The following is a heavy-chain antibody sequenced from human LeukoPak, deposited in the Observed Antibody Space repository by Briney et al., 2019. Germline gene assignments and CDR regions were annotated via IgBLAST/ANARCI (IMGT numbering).Heavy chain of an antibody. CDR3: ARGVVVTAIHHYYYVMDV. D-gene: IGHD2-21*02. CDR2: INHSGST. V-gene: IGHV4-34*01. CDR1: GGSFSGYY. J-gene: IGHJ6*04. Sequence: SETLSLTCAVYGGSFSGYYWSWIRQPPGKGLEWLGEINHSGSTNHNPSLTRRVTISVDTSKNQFSLKLSIVTAADTAVYSCARGVVVTAIHHYYYVMDVWGKGTTVTVSS.